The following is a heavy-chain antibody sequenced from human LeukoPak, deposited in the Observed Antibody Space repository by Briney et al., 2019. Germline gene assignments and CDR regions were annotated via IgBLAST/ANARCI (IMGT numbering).Heavy chain of an antibody. D-gene: IGHD4-11*01. CDR2: ISDSGRTI. Sequence: GGSLRLSCAASGFTFSDYYMSWIRQAPGKGLEWVSYISDSGRTIFYAASVKGRFTISRDNVKNSLYLQMNSLRAEDTALYYCAKDVYSNYGQEGYFDYWGQGTLVTVSS. J-gene: IGHJ4*02. V-gene: IGHV3-11*01. CDR3: AKDVYSNYGQEGYFDY. CDR1: GFTFSDYY.